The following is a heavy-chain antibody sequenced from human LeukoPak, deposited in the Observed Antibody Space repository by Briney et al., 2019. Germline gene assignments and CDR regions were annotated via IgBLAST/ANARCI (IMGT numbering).Heavy chain of an antibody. D-gene: IGHD3-9*01. V-gene: IGHV1-69*06. CDR3: ARLSDILTGYYGY. CDR2: IIPIFGTA. J-gene: IGHJ4*02. Sequence: SVKVSCKASGGTFSSYAISWVRQAPGQGLEWMGGIIPIFGTANYAQKFQGRVAITADKSTSTAYMELSSLRSEDTAVYYCARLSDILTGYYGYWGQGTLVTVSS. CDR1: GGTFSSYA.